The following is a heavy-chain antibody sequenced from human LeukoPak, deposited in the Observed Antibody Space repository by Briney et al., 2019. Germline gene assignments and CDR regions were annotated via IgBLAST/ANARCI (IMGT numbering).Heavy chain of an antibody. V-gene: IGHV4-39*01. CDR3: ARQTGSGLFILP. D-gene: IGHD3/OR15-3a*01. J-gene: IGHJ4*02. CDR2: IYYSGNT. Sequence: TFSSQWMSWIRQPPGKGLEWIGSIYYSGNTYYNASLQSQVSISIDTSKNQFSLRLTSVTAADPAVYYCARQTGSGLFILPGGQGTLVTVSS. CDR1: TFSSQW.